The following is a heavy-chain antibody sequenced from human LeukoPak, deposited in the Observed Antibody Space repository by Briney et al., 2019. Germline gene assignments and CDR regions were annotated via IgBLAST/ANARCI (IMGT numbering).Heavy chain of an antibody. CDR3: ARGTVGGIAGSNAFDI. CDR1: GYTFTSSV. CDR2: SSAYNGNT. Sequence: ASVKVSCKASGYTFTSSVISWVRQAPGQGLEWMGWSSAYNGNTNHAQKFQGRVTMTTNTSTSTGYMELRSLRSDDTAVYYCARGTVGGIAGSNAFDIWGQGTMVTVSS. V-gene: IGHV1-18*01. J-gene: IGHJ3*02. D-gene: IGHD1-1*01.